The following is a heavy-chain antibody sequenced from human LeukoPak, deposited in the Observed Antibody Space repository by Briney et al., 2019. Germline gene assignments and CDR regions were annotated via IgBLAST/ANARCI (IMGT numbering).Heavy chain of an antibody. Sequence: GGSLRLSCADSGFSFDDYVMSWVRPAPGKGLEWVSGINWNGGSTDYADSVKGRFTISRDNAKNSLYLQMNRLRAEDTALYYCAGGIYSNYFDFDYWGQGTLVTVSS. D-gene: IGHD4-11*01. CDR1: GFSFDDYV. J-gene: IGHJ4*02. V-gene: IGHV3-20*04. CDR2: INWNGGST. CDR3: AGGIYSNYFDFDY.